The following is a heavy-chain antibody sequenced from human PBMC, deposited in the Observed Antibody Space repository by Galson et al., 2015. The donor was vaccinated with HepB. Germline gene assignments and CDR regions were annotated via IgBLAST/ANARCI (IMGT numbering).Heavy chain of an antibody. CDR3: ASRGYDILTGYFFDY. V-gene: IGHV1-18*01. Sequence: SVKVSCKASGYTFTSYGISWVRQAPGQGLEWMGWISAYNGNTNYAQKLQGRVTMTTDTSTSTAYMELRSLRSDDTAVYYCASRGYDILTGYFFDYWGQGTLVTVSS. CDR2: ISAYNGNT. CDR1: GYTFTSYG. J-gene: IGHJ4*02. D-gene: IGHD3-9*01.